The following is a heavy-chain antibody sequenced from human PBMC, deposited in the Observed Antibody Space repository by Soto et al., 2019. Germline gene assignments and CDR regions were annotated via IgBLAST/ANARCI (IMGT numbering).Heavy chain of an antibody. V-gene: IGHV3-43*01. CDR3: AKDTGGYSYGKGGMDV. Sequence: VQLVESGGVVVQPGGSLRLSCAASGFTFDDHTMHWVRQAPGKGLEWVSLITWDGGSTYYGDSVKGRCTISRDNSKNCLYLQMNSLRTEDTALYYCAKDTGGYSYGKGGMDVWGQGTTVTVSS. CDR1: GFTFDDHT. J-gene: IGHJ6*02. CDR2: ITWDGGST. D-gene: IGHD5-18*01.